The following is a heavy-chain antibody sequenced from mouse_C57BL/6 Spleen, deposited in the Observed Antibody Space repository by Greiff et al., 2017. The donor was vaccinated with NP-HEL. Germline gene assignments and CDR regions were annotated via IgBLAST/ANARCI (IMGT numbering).Heavy chain of an antibody. D-gene: IGHD3-2*02. CDR3: ARDDVRLPAMDY. CDR1: GFTFSSYA. Sequence: EVMLVESGGGLVKPGGSLKLSCAASGFTFSSYAMSWVRQTPEKRLEWVATISDGGSYTYYPDNVKGRFTISRDNAKNHLYLQMSHLKSEDTAMYYCARDDVRLPAMDYWGQGTSVTVSS. J-gene: IGHJ4*01. CDR2: ISDGGSYT. V-gene: IGHV5-4*01.